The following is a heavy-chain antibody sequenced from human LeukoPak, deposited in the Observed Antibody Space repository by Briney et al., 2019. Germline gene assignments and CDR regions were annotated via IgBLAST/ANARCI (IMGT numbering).Heavy chain of an antibody. CDR1: GGSISRSSYY. V-gene: IGHV4-39*01. Sequence: PSETLSLTCSVSGGSISRSSYYWGWIRQPPGKGLEWIGSIYYSGSTYYNPSLKSRVTISVDTSKNQFSLKLSSVTAADTAVYYCAMTSEVVVTGPETANPYYFDYWGQGTLVTVSS. J-gene: IGHJ4*02. D-gene: IGHD2-21*02. CDR3: AMTSEVVVTGPETANPYYFDY. CDR2: IYYSGST.